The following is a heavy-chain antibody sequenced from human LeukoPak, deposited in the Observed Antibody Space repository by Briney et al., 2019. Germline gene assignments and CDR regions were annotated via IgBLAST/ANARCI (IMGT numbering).Heavy chain of an antibody. J-gene: IGHJ5*02. D-gene: IGHD2-2*02. CDR3: ARILYCSSTSCHRERSFDP. CDR1: GGTFSSYA. Sequence: EASVKVSCKASGGTFSSYAISWVRQAPGQGLEWMGGIIPIFGTANYAQKFQGRVTITADESTGTAYMELSSLRSEDPAVYYSARILYCSSTSCHRERSFDPWGQGTLVTVSS. V-gene: IGHV1-69*01. CDR2: IIPIFGTA.